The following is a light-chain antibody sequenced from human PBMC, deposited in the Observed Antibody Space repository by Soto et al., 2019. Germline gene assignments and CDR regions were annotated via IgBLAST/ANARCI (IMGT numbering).Light chain of an antibody. J-gene: IGLJ1*01. CDR2: EVS. V-gene: IGLV2-8*01. CDR1: SSDVGGYNY. CDR3: SSYAGSNNV. Sequence: QSVLTQPPSASGSPGQSVTISCTGTSSDVGGYNYVSWYQQHPGKAPKLMIYEVSKRPSGVPDRFSGSKSGKTASLTVSGLQAEDEADYYCSSYAGSNNVFGTGTKVTVL.